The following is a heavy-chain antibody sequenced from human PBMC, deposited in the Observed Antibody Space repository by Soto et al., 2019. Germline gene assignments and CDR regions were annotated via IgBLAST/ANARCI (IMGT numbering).Heavy chain of an antibody. J-gene: IGHJ4*02. CDR2: IRGKASGGTT. CDR3: TRGYSNQSDY. D-gene: IGHD6-13*01. Sequence: EVQLVASGGGLVQPGRSLRLSCTTSGFTFDVYTMNWFRQAPGKGLDWVACIRGKASGGTTQYAASVKDRFTISRDDSRSIAYLQMNSLKIEDTAVYYCTRGYSNQSDYWGQGTLVTVSS. V-gene: IGHV3-49*03. CDR1: GFTFDVYT.